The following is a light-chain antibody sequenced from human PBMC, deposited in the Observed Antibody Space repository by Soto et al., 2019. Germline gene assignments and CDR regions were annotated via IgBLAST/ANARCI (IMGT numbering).Light chain of an antibody. V-gene: IGLV1-44*01. Sequence: SVLTQPPPGYGTPGQSVTISCSGSSSNIGINTVNWYQQLPGKAPKLLIYSNNQRPSGVPDRFSGSKSGASASLAISGLQSEDEADYYCAAWDDSLKGPGAFGTGTKGTLL. CDR3: AAWDDSLKGPGA. J-gene: IGLJ1*01. CDR1: SSNIGINT. CDR2: SNN.